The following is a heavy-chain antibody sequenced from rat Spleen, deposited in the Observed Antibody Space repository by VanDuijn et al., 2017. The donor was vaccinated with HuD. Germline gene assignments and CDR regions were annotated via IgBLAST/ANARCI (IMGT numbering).Heavy chain of an antibody. J-gene: IGHJ3*01. D-gene: IGHD1-9*01. CDR1: GFTFSDYY. V-gene: IGHV5-22*01. CDR3: ARQYYGYTD. CDR2: ISYEGSST. Sequence: EVQLVESGGGLVQPGRSMKLSCAASGFTFSDYYMAWVRQAPKKGLEWVASISYEGSSTYYGDSVKGRFTISRDNAKSTLYLQMNSLRSEDKATYYCARQYYGYTDWGQGTLVTVSS.